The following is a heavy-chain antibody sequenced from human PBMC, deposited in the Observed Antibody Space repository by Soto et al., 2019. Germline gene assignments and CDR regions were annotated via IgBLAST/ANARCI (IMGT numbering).Heavy chain of an antibody. D-gene: IGHD2-2*01. CDR3: ARDIPVDVVVPAATRGYGMDV. Sequence: SETLSLTCTVSGGSISSYYWSWIRQPPGKGLEWIGYIYYSGSTNYSPSLKSRVTISVDTSKNQFSLKLSSVTAADTAVYYCARDIPVDVVVPAATRGYGMDVWGQGTTVTVSS. CDR2: IYYSGST. CDR1: GGSISSYY. V-gene: IGHV4-59*01. J-gene: IGHJ6*02.